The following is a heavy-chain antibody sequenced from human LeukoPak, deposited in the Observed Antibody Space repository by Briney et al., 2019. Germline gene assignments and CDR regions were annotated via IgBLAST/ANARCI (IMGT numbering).Heavy chain of an antibody. D-gene: IGHD6-19*01. CDR2: IYYSGST. Sequence: PSETLSLTCTVSGGSISSSSYYWGWIRQPPGKGLEWIGSIYYSGSTYYNPSLKSRVTISVDTSKNQFPLKLSSVTAADTAVYYCARHGGWHYFDYWGQGTLVTVSS. J-gene: IGHJ4*02. CDR3: ARHGGWHYFDY. V-gene: IGHV4-39*01. CDR1: GGSISSSSYY.